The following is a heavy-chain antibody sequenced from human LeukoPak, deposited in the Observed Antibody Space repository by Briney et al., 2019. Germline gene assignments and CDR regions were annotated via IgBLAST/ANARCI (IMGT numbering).Heavy chain of an antibody. CDR3: AKDLVVRGVGAFDI. J-gene: IGHJ3*02. D-gene: IGHD3-10*01. V-gene: IGHV3-30*18. CDR1: GFTFSSYG. Sequence: GGSLRLSCAASGFTFSSYGMHWVRQAPGKGLEWVAVISYDGSNKYYADSVKGRFTISRDNSKNTLYLQMNSLRAEGTAVYYCAKDLVVRGVGAFDIWGQGTMVTVSS. CDR2: ISYDGSNK.